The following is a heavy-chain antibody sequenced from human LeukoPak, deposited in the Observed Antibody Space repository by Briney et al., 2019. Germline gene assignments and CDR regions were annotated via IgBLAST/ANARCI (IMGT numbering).Heavy chain of an antibody. CDR3: AKNPTRGSWTLGDY. D-gene: IGHD6-13*01. J-gene: IGHJ4*02. CDR1: GFTFSSYA. V-gene: IGHV3-23*01. Sequence: GGSLRLSCAASGFTFSSYAMSWVRQAPGGGLEWVSGITGRGTGTFYADSVKGRFTISRGNPKNTVYLQMNSLGAEDSAVYYCAKNPTRGSWTLGDYWGQGTLVTVSS. CDR2: ITGRGTGT.